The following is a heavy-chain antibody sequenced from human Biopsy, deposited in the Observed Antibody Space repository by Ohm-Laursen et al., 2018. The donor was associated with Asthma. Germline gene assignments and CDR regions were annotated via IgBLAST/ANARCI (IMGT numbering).Heavy chain of an antibody. CDR2: IYYSGST. CDR3: ARAQDYYDSRGYYRSFDY. J-gene: IGHJ4*02. Sequence: PSQTLSLTCTVSYGSITSGGYYWTWIRQHPGKGLEWIGFIYYSGSTYYNPSLKSRVNISIDTSKSQFSLKLSSVTAADTAVYYCARAQDYYDSRGYYRSFDYWGQGTLVTVSS. CDR1: YGSITSGGYY. D-gene: IGHD3-22*01. V-gene: IGHV4-31*03.